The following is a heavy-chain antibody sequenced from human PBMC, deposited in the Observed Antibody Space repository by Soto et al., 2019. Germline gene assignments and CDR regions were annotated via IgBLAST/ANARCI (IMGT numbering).Heavy chain of an antibody. CDR1: GYTFTSYD. Sequence: ASVKVSCKASGYTFTSYDINWVRQATGQGLEWMGWMNPNSGNTGYAQKFQGRVTMTRNTSISTAYMELSSLRSEDTAVYYCATESSGWRDLDYWGQGTLVTVSS. CDR2: MNPNSGNT. CDR3: ATESSGWRDLDY. V-gene: IGHV1-8*01. D-gene: IGHD6-19*01. J-gene: IGHJ4*02.